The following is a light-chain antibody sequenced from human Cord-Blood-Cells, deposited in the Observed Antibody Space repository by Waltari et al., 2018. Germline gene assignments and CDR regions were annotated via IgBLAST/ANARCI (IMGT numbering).Light chain of an antibody. CDR3: QQYYSTPFT. Sequence: DIVMTQSPDSLAVSLGERATINCKSSQSVLYSSNNKNYLAWYQQKPGQPPKLLIYWASTLGSGVPDRFMCSGSGTDFTLTISSLQAEDVAVYYCQQYYSTPFTFGPGTKVDIK. J-gene: IGKJ3*01. CDR1: QSVLYSSNNKNY. CDR2: WAS. V-gene: IGKV4-1*01.